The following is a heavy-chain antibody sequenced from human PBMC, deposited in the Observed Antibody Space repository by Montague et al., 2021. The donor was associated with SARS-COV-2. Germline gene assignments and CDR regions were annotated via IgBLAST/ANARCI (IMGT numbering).Heavy chain of an antibody. CDR1: GASISNYY. CDR3: ARGGGYYNYGLDV. CDR2: IYYSGST. J-gene: IGHJ6*02. Sequence: SETLSLTCTVSGASISNYYWSWIRQPPGRGLERIGYIYYSGSTDYSPSLKSRVTISLDTSKNQFSLKVTSVTAADTAVCYCARGGGYYNYGLDVWGPGTTVTVSS. D-gene: IGHD3-22*01. V-gene: IGHV4-59*01.